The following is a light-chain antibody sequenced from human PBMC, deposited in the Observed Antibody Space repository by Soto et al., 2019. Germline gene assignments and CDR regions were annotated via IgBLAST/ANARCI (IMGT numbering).Light chain of an antibody. CDR3: QRYDNVPLA. J-gene: IGKJ2*01. Sequence: DIQMTQSPSSLSASVGDRVTITCRASQAISNFLGWYQQKPGKAPKLLIYAASTLQSGVPSRFSASGSGTDFTLTISSLQPEDVATYYCQRYDNVPLAFGQGTKVEIK. CDR1: QAISNF. CDR2: AAS. V-gene: IGKV1-27*01.